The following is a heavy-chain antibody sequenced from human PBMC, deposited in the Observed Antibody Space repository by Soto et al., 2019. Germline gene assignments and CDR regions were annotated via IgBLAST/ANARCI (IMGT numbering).Heavy chain of an antibody. J-gene: IGHJ3*02. D-gene: IGHD3-10*01. CDR1: GYTLTEFP. V-gene: IGHV1-24*01. Sequence: QVQLVQSGAEVKKPGASVRVSCKISGYTLTEFPIHWVRQSPGKGLEWMGGFDPKRVEAIYAQKVQDRVIMTADTSTDTAYMELSSLRSAYSAVYFCTTVLLWLGEFRGAFDTWGQGTMVTVSA. CDR3: TTVLLWLGEFRGAFDT. CDR2: FDPKRVEA.